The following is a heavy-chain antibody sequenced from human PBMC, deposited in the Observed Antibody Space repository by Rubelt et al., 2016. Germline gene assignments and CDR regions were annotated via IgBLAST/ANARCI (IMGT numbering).Heavy chain of an antibody. CDR2: INHSGST. Sequence: QLQLQESGPGLLKPSETLSLICTVSGGSIRSSGYYWGWIRQPPGKGLEWIGEINHSGSTYYNPSLKSRVTISVDTSKNQFHLKLSSVTAADTAVYYCARGRDGDRMGCWGQGTLVTVSS. CDR3: ARGRDGDRMGC. D-gene: IGHD4-17*01. V-gene: IGHV4-39*07. J-gene: IGHJ4*02. CDR1: GGSIRSSGYY.